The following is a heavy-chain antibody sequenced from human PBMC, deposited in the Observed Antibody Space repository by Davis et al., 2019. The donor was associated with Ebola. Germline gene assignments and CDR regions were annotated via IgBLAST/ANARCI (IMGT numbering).Heavy chain of an antibody. CDR3: AREEVYDFWSGYQFYGMDV. J-gene: IGHJ6*02. CDR1: GFTFSSYE. Sequence: PGGSLRLSCAASGFTFSSYEMNWVRQAPGQGLEWVSYISGSGGTEYYADSVQGRFTISRDNAKKLLYLQMNSLRAEDTGIYYCAREEVYDFWSGYQFYGMDVWGPGTTVIVSS. CDR2: ISGSGGTE. V-gene: IGHV3-48*03. D-gene: IGHD3-3*01.